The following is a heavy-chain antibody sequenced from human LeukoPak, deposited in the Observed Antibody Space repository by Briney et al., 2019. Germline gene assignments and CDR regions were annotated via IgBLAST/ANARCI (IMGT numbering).Heavy chain of an antibody. V-gene: IGHV3-23*01. CDR1: GFTFSSSA. D-gene: IGHD6-13*01. Sequence: AGGSLRLSCAASGFTFSSSAMSWVRQAPGKGLEWISAISSSGGNTYYTDSVKGRFTISRDNSKNTLYLQMNSLRVEDTAVYYCAKSSSSPGDWGQGTLVTVSS. J-gene: IGHJ4*02. CDR2: ISSSGGNT. CDR3: AKSSSSPGD.